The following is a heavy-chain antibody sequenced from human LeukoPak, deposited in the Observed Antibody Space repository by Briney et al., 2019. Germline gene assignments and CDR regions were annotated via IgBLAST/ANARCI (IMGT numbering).Heavy chain of an antibody. V-gene: IGHV1-2*02. CDR2: INPNSGGT. CDR1: GYTFTGYY. D-gene: IGHD1-26*01. J-gene: IGHJ6*02. Sequence: EASVKVSCKASGYTFTGYYMHWVRQAPGQGLEWMGWINPNSGGTNYAQKFQGRVTMTRDTSISTAYMELSRLRSDDTAVYYCARGLELPPPHYYYYGMDVWGQGTTVTVSS. CDR3: ARGLELPPPHYYYYGMDV.